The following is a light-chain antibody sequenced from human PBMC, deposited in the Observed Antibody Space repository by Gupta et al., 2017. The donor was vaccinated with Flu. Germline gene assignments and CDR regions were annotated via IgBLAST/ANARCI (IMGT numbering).Light chain of an antibody. CDR1: QSVSRY. CDR3: QQRSNWPPPLT. CDR2: DAS. Sequence: TLSLSPGERATLSCRARQSVSRYLAWYQQKPGQAPRLLIYDASNRATGIPARCSGSGAGTDFTLTISSLEPEDFAVYYCQQRSNWPPPLTFGGGTKVEIK. V-gene: IGKV3-11*01. J-gene: IGKJ4*01.